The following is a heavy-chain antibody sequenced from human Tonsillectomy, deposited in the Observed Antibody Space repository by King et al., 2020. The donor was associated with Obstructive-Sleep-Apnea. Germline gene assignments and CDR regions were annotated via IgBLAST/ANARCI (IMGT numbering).Heavy chain of an antibody. CDR3: AREMVVAASRWFDP. D-gene: IGHD2-15*01. CDR1: GFTFSSYG. V-gene: IGHV3-33*01. CDR2: IWYDGSNK. Sequence: VQLVESGGGVVQPGRSLRLSCAASGFTFSSYGMHWVRQAPGKGLEWVSVIWYDGSNKYYADSVKGRFTISRDNSKNTLYMQMNSLRAEDTAVYYCAREMVVAASRWFDPWGQGTLVTVSS. J-gene: IGHJ5*02.